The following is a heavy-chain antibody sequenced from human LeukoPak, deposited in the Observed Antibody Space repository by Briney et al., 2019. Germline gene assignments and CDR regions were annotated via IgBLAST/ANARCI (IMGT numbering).Heavy chain of an antibody. CDR3: AKRGGMYPAYYFDY. CDR2: ISPSGGPT. D-gene: IGHD3-16*01. Sequence: ASVKVSCKAFGYTFTSNYMHWVRQAPGQGPEWMGVISPSGGPTTYAQKFQGRVTLTRDMSTSTDYLELSSLRSEDTAVYYCAKRGGMYPAYYFDYWGQGTLVTVSS. J-gene: IGHJ4*02. V-gene: IGHV1-46*01. CDR1: GYTFTSNY.